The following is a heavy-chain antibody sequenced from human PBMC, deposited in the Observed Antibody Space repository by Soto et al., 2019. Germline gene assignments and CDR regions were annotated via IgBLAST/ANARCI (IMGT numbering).Heavy chain of an antibody. CDR1: GGTFSSYA. CDR2: IIPIFGTA. J-gene: IGHJ4*02. Sequence: QVQLVQSGAEVKKPGSSVKVSCKASGGTFSSYAISWVRQAPGQGLEWMGGIIPIFGTANYAQKFQGRVRITADEATITAYMELSSLRSEDTAVYYCARAPGIAAAALTLSYWGQGTLVTVSS. CDR3: ARAPGIAAAALTLSY. D-gene: IGHD6-13*01. V-gene: IGHV1-69*01.